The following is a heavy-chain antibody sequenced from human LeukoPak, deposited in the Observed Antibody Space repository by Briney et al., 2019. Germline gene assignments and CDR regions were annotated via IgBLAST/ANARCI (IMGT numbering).Heavy chain of an antibody. V-gene: IGHV3-30*18. CDR2: ISYDGSNK. J-gene: IGHJ4*02. CDR3: AKDGGNLRFDY. D-gene: IGHD3-16*01. CDR1: GFTFSSYG. Sequence: PGGSLRLSCAASGFTFSSYGMHWVRQAPDKGLEWVAVISYDGSNKYYADSVKGRFTISRDNSKNTLYLQMNSLRAEDTAVYYCAKDGGNLRFDYWGQGTLVTVSS.